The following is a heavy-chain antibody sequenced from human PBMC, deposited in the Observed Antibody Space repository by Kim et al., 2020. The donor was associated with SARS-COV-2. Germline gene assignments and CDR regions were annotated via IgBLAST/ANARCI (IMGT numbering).Heavy chain of an antibody. CDR2: SSRSV. J-gene: IGHJ4*02. CDR3: TRVGLDY. V-gene: IGHV3-48*02. Sequence: SSRSVYDADSVKGLFTISRDNAKDSLYLLMNSLRDEDTAVYYCTRVGLDYWGQGTLVTVSS.